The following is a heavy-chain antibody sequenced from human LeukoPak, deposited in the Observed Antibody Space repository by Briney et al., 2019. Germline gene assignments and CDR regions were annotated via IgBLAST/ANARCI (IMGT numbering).Heavy chain of an antibody. CDR1: GYTFTGYY. CDR2: INPNSGGT. Sequence: ASVKVSCKASGYTFTGYYMHWVRQAPEQGLEWMGWINPNSGGTNYAQKFQGRVTMTRDTSISTAYMELSRLRSDDTAVYYCASTRDDSFFYYYFDYWGQGTLVTVSS. CDR3: ASTRDDSFFYYYFDY. D-gene: IGHD1-1*01. V-gene: IGHV1-2*02. J-gene: IGHJ4*02.